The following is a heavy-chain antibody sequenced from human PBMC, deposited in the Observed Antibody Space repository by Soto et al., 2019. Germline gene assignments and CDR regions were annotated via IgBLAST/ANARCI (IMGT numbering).Heavy chain of an antibody. D-gene: IGHD6-13*01. CDR3: AKSSCSSSLGQYGLDV. CDR1: GGSINSYY. J-gene: IGHJ6*02. Sequence: QVQLQESGPGLVKPSETLSLTCTVSGGSINSYYWYWIRQPAGKGLEWIERIDISGSTNYKRSLKRQVTMSIDTSKYPFALKVSSVTAAGTAVYYWAKSSCSSSLGQYGLDVWGHGTTVTVSS. V-gene: IGHV4-4*07. CDR2: IDISGST.